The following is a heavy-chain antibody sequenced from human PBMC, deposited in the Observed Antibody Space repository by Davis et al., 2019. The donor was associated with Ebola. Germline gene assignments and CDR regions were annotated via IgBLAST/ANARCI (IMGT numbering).Heavy chain of an antibody. CDR3: AGGELWLHY. D-gene: IGHD5-18*01. CDR2: INAGNGNT. J-gene: IGHJ4*02. V-gene: IGHV1-3*01. CDR1: GYTFTSYA. Sequence: AASVKVSCKASGYTFTSYAMHWVRQAPGQRLEWMGWINAGNGNTKYSQKFQGRVTMTRDTSTSTVYMELSSLRSEDTAVYYCAGGELWLHYWGQGTLVTVSS.